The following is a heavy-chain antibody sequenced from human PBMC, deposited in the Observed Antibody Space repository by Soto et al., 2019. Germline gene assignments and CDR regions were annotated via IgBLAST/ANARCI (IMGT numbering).Heavy chain of an antibody. J-gene: IGHJ6*02. CDR1: GFTFSSYW. CDR3: ARESYDILTGYYRESYYYYYGMDV. V-gene: IGHV3-7*01. D-gene: IGHD3-9*01. CDR2: IKQDGSEK. Sequence: GGSLRLSCAASGFTFSSYWMSWVRQAPGKGLEWVANIKQDGSEKYYVDSVKGGFTISRDNAKISRYLQMNSLRAEDTAVYYCARESYDILTGYYRESYYYYYGMDVWGQGTTVTVSS.